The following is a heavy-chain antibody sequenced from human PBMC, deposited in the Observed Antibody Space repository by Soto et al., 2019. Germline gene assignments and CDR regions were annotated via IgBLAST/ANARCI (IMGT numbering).Heavy chain of an antibody. V-gene: IGHV1-69*02. D-gene: IGHD6-13*01. CDR3: VRASRIAAAGTGAFDI. J-gene: IGHJ3*02. CDR1: GGTFSSYT. Sequence: SVKVSCKASGGTFSSYTISWVRQAPGQGLEWMGRIIPILGIANYAQKFQGRVTITADKSTSTAYMELSSLRSEDTAVYYCVRASRIAAAGTGAFDIWGQGTMVTVSS. CDR2: IIPILGIA.